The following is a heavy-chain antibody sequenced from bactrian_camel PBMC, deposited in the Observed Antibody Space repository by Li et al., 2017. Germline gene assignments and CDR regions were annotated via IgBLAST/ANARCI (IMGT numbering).Heavy chain of an antibody. CDR1: GYTYT. D-gene: IGHD4*01. CDR3: AGMNFCYEYNRETMAAPDEYNY. Sequence: VQLVESGGGSVQAGGSLRLSCAASGYTYTMAWFRQAPGKEREGVASIDSERRTSYADSVKGRFTISQDSADNTLYLQMNSLKPEDTAMYYCAGMNFCYEYNRETMAAPDEYNYWGQGTQVTVS. J-gene: IGHJ4*01. CDR2: IDSERRT. V-gene: IGHV3S67*01.